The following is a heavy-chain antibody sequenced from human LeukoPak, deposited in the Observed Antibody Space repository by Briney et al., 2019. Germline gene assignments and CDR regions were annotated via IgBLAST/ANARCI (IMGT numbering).Heavy chain of an antibody. V-gene: IGHV3-23*01. CDR3: GRAYHPGGWFGP. J-gene: IGHJ5*02. Sequence: PGGTLRLSCAASGFTFSSYGMSWVRQAPGKGLEWVSAISGSGGSTYYADSVKGRFTISRDNAKNSLYLQMNSLTAEDTAMYYCGRAYHPGGWFGPRGQGTLGPV. CDR2: ISGSGGST. D-gene: IGHD2-21*01. CDR1: GFTFSSYG.